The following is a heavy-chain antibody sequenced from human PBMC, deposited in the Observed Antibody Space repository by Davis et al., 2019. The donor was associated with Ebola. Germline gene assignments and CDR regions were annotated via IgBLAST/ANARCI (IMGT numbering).Heavy chain of an antibody. CDR3: ARDDYDFWGGYSPVYYYGMDV. D-gene: IGHD3-3*01. Sequence: HTGGSLRLSCAASGFIFSRHRMHWVRQAPGKGLVWVSRVDIDGSSTTYADSVKGRFTISRDDAKNMLYLQMNSLRAEDTAVYYCARDDYDFWGGYSPVYYYGMDVWGKGTTVTVSS. V-gene: IGHV3-74*01. CDR2: VDIDGSST. J-gene: IGHJ6*04. CDR1: GFIFSRHR.